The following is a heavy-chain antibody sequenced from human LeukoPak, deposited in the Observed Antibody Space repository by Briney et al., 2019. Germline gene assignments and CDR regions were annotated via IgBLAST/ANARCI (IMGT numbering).Heavy chain of an antibody. CDR1: GFTFSNAW. V-gene: IGHV4-38-2*01. Sequence: GSLRLSCAASGFTFSNAWMSWVRQAPGKGLEWIGSTYHSGSTYYNPSLKSRVSISVDTSKNQFSLKLSSVTAADTAVYYCARASHTAHTVLDAFDIWGQGTMVTVSS. CDR3: ARASHTAHTVLDAFDI. D-gene: IGHD4-17*01. CDR2: TYHSGST. J-gene: IGHJ3*02.